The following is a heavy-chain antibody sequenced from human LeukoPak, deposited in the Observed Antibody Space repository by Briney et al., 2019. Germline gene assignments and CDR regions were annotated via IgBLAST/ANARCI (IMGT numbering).Heavy chain of an antibody. CDR1: GGSFSGYY. CDR2: IYHSGST. V-gene: IGHV4-30-2*01. CDR3: ARSITIFGVVSTFDI. J-gene: IGHJ3*02. Sequence: SETLSLTCAVYGGSFSGYYWSWIRQPPGKGLEWIGYIYHSGSTYYNPSLKSRVTISVDRSKNQFSLKLSSVTAADTAVNYCARSITIFGVVSTFDIWGQGTMVTVSS. D-gene: IGHD3-3*01.